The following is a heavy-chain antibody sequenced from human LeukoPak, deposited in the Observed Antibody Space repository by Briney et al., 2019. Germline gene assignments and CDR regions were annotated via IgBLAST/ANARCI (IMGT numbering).Heavy chain of an antibody. CDR3: ARENVVPGRNWFDP. D-gene: IGHD2-2*01. J-gene: IGHJ5*02. CDR1: GGTFSSYA. CDR2: IIPIFGTA. Sequence: SVKVSCKASGGTFSSYAISWVRQAPGQGLEWIGGIIPIFGTANYAQKFQGRVTITADESTSTAYMELSSLRSEDTAVYYCARENVVPGRNWFDPWGQGTLVTVSS. V-gene: IGHV1-69*13.